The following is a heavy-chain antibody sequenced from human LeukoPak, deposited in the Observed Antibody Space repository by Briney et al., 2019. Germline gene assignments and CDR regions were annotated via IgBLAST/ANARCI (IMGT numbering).Heavy chain of an antibody. CDR2: ISSSSSTI. CDR1: GFTYSSYS. Sequence: GGSLRLSCAASGFTYSSYSMNWVRQAPGKGLEWVSYISSSSSTIYYADSVKGRFTISRDNAKNSLYLQMNSLRAEDTAVYYCAITPVEQSAPWGQGTLVTVSS. D-gene: IGHD1-26*01. V-gene: IGHV3-48*04. J-gene: IGHJ5*02. CDR3: AITPVEQSAP.